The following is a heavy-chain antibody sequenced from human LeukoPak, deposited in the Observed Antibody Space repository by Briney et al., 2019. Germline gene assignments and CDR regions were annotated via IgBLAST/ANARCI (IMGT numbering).Heavy chain of an antibody. CDR1: GFSFSTRGVG. CDR3: AHSGWYYDFWSGYPFDP. D-gene: IGHD3-3*01. CDR2: IYWDDSK. Sequence: SGPTLVNPTQTLTLTCTFSGFSFSTRGVGVGWIRQPPARALEWLALIYWDDSKLYSPSLKSRLTITKDTSKNQVVLSMTNMDPVDTATYYCAHSGWYYDFWSGYPFDPWGQGTLVTVSS. V-gene: IGHV2-5*02. J-gene: IGHJ5*02.